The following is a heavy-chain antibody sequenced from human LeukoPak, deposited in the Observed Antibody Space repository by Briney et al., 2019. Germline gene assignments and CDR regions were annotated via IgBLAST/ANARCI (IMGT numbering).Heavy chain of an antibody. V-gene: IGHV1-2*02. CDR3: ARVGVVVITYTFDY. CDR2: INPNSGGT. J-gene: IGHJ4*02. D-gene: IGHD3-22*01. Sequence: VASVKVSCKASGYTFTGYYMHWVRQAPGQGLEWMGWINPNSGGTNYAQKFQGRVTMTRDTSISTAYMELSRLRSDDTAVYYCARVGVVVITYTFDYWGQGTLVTVSS. CDR1: GYTFTGYY.